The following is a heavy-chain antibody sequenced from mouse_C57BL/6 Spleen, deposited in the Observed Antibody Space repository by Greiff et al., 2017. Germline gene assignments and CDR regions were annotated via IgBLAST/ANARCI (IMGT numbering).Heavy chain of an antibody. D-gene: IGHD1-1*01. CDR2: INPNNGGT. V-gene: IGHV1-26*01. Sequence: EVQLQQSGPELVKPGASVKISCKASGYTFTDYYMNWVKPSHGKSLEWIGDINPNNGGTSYNQKFKGKATLTVDKSSSTAYMELRSLTSEDSAVYYCARTNYYGSSPLGYWGQGTTLTVSS. J-gene: IGHJ2*01. CDR3: ARTNYYGSSPLGY. CDR1: GYTFTDYY.